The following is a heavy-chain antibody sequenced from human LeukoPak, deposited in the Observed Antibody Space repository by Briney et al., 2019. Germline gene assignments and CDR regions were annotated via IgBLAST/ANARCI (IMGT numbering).Heavy chain of an antibody. CDR1: GYSFTSYW. V-gene: IGHV5-51*01. D-gene: IGHD2-2*01. J-gene: IGHJ6*02. CDR3: ARHHCSSTSCYLGYYYGMDV. CDR2: IYPGDSDT. Sequence: GESLKISCKGSGYSFTSYWIGWVRQMPGKGLEWMGIIYPGDSDTRYSPSFQGQVTISADKSISTAYLQWSSLKASGTAMYYCARHHCSSTSCYLGYYYGMDVWGQGTTVTVSS.